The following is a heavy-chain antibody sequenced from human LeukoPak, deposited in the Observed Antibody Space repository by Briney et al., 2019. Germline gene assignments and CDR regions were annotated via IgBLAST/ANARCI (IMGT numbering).Heavy chain of an antibody. CDR2: IKPDGSEK. CDR3: ARDTAGVTDY. V-gene: IGHV3-7*01. D-gene: IGHD3-10*01. CDR1: GFTCSSSW. J-gene: IGHJ4*02. Sequence: GGSLRLSCAASGFTCSSSWMSWVRQAPGKGLEWVTNIKPDGSEKYYVDSVKGRFTISRDNAKNSLYLQMNSLRAEDTALYYCARDTAGVTDYWGQGTLVTVSS.